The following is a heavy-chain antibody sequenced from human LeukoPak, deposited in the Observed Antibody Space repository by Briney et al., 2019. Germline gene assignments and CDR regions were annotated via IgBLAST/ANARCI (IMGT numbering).Heavy chain of an antibody. V-gene: IGHV3-15*01. J-gene: IGHJ4*02. D-gene: IGHD7-27*01. CDR1: GFTFSNAW. CDR3: AKAKLGIGDFDY. Sequence: KPGGSLRLSCAASGFTFSNAWMSWVRQAPGKGLEWVGRIKSKTDGGTTDYAAPVKGRFTISRDNSKNTLYLPMNSLRAEDTAVYYCAKAKLGIGDFDYWGQGTLVTVSS. CDR2: IKSKTDGGTT.